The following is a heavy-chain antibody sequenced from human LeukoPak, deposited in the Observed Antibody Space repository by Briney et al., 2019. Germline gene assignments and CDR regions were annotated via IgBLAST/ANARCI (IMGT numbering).Heavy chain of an antibody. CDR2: ISSSGSTI. Sequence: GGSLRLSCAASGFTFSDYYMSWIRQAPGKGLEWVSYISSSGSTIYYADSVKGRFTISRDSAKNSLYLQMNSLRAEDTAVYYCASHWYYYDSSGYVDYWGQGTLVTVSS. CDR3: ASHWYYYDSSGYVDY. D-gene: IGHD3-22*01. V-gene: IGHV3-11*01. CDR1: GFTFSDYY. J-gene: IGHJ4*02.